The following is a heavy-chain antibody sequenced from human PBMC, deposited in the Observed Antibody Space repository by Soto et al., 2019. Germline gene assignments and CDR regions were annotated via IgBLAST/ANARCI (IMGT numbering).Heavy chain of an antibody. J-gene: IGHJ5*02. CDR1: GFSLSTSGVG. CDR3: AHIPGIAAGGWFDP. D-gene: IGHD6-13*01. CDR2: IYWDDDK. Sequence: QITLKESGPTLVKPTQTLTLTCTFSGFSLSTSGVGVGWIRQPPGKALEWLALIYWDDDKRYSPSLKSRLTITKDTSKNQVVLTMTNMDPVDTATYYCAHIPGIAAGGWFDPWGQGTLVTVSS. V-gene: IGHV2-5*02.